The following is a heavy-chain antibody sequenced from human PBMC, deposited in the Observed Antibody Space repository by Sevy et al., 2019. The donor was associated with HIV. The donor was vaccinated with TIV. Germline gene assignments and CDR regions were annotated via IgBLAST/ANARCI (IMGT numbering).Heavy chain of an antibody. CDR3: ALERLFSNVAEYFQN. Sequence: GGSLRLSCATSGFTFSSFSMHWVRQAPGKGLEWVATISYDGSNKYYADSVKGRFTISRDNSKNSLYLQMNSLRAEDTVVYCCALERLFSNVAEYFQNWGQGTLVTVSS. V-gene: IGHV3-30-3*01. J-gene: IGHJ1*01. D-gene: IGHD1-1*01. CDR2: ISYDGSNK. CDR1: GFTFSSFS.